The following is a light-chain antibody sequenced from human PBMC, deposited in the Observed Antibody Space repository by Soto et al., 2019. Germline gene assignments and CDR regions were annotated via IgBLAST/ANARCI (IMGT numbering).Light chain of an antibody. CDR3: QQYYKWPPIT. CDR1: QSISSN. J-gene: IGKJ5*01. CDR2: GAS. Sequence: EIVLTQSPPTPSVSPGERATLSCRASQSISSNLAWYQQKPGQAPRLLIHGASSRATGLPARFSGSGSGTEFTLTITSLQSEDFAVYYCQQYYKWPPITFGQGTRLEIK. V-gene: IGKV3-15*01.